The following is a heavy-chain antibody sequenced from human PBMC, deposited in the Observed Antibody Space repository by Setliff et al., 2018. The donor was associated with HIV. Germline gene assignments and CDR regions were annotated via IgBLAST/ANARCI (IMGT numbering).Heavy chain of an antibody. CDR1: GGSISNYY. CDR2: IYYSGST. CDR3: ARLNQQWLVRDSGSNWFDP. Sequence: SETLSLTCTVSGGSISNYYWSWIRQPPGKGLEWIGYIYYSGSTNYNPSLKSRVTMSVDTSKNRFSLKLNSVTAADTAVYYCARLNQQWLVRDSGSNWFDPWGQGILVTVSS. D-gene: IGHD6-19*01. V-gene: IGHV4-59*08. J-gene: IGHJ5*02.